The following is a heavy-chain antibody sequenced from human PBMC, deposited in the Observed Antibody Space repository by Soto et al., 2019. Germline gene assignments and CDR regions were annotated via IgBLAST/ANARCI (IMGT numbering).Heavy chain of an antibody. J-gene: IGHJ2*01. CDR1: GFTVSSNY. V-gene: IGHV3-53*01. D-gene: IGHD3-22*01. CDR2: IYSGGST. CDR3: ARDSSGSLYWYFDL. Sequence: GGGLIQPGGSLRLSCAASGFTVSSNYMSWVRQAPGKGLEWVSVIYSGGSTYYADSVKGRFTISRDNSKNTLYLQMNSLRAEDTAVYYCARDSSGSLYWYFDLWGRGTLVTVSS.